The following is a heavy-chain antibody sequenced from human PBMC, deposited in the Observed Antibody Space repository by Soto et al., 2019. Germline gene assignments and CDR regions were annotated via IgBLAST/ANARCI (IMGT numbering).Heavy chain of an antibody. Sequence: GGSLRLSXAASGFSFSDYAMSWVRQAPGKGLEWVSVISESGGSTHYADSVRGRFTVPRDNSKNSLSLRMNSLRDEDTAVYFCAKRSPYSSGWYSPIFDYWGQGALVTVSS. D-gene: IGHD6-13*01. V-gene: IGHV3-23*01. CDR3: AKRSPYSSGWYSPIFDY. CDR2: ISESGGST. CDR1: GFSFSDYA. J-gene: IGHJ4*02.